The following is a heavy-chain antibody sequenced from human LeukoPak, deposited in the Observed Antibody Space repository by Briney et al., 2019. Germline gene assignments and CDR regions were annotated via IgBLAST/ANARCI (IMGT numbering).Heavy chain of an antibody. D-gene: IGHD5-12*01. CDR2: MYHSGKP. CDR3: ARAYEDYMDV. J-gene: IGHJ6*03. CDR1: GSSITSLHT. Sequence: SETLSLTCILPGSSITSLHTWGWIRQPPGKGLEWVGSMYHSGKPYYNPSLKSRVTISADTSKNQFSLKLTSVTAADTAIYYCARAYEDYMDVWGKGTTVTVSS. V-gene: IGHV4-38-2*02.